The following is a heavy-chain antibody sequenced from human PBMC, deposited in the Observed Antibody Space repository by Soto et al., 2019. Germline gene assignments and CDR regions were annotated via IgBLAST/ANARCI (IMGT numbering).Heavy chain of an antibody. CDR2: ISGSGGST. CDR1: GFTFSSYA. V-gene: IGHV3-23*01. J-gene: IGHJ4*02. D-gene: IGHD3-3*01. CDR3: AKDSTVGLVSTDVIAYYFDY. Sequence: EVQLLESGGGLVQPGGSLRLSCAASGFTFSSYAMSWVRQAPGKGLEWVSAISGSGGSTYYADSVKGRFTISRDNSKKTLYLQMNSLRAEDTAVYYCAKDSTVGLVSTDVIAYYFDYWGQGTLVTVSS.